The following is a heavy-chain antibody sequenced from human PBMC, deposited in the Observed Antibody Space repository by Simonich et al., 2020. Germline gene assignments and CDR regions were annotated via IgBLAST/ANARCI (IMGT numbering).Heavy chain of an antibody. V-gene: IGHV3-7*01. J-gene: IGHJ6*03. CDR3: ARDGLGTAYYYYMDV. D-gene: IGHD7-27*01. Sequence: EVQLVEAGGGLFQPGGSLRLSCAASGFTFSSYWMSWVRQAPGKGLEWVANIKQDGSEKYYVNSVKGRFNIARANAKNSLYLQMNSLGAEDTAEYYCARDGLGTAYYYYMDVWGKGTTVTVSS. CDR1: GFTFSSYW. CDR2: IKQDGSEK.